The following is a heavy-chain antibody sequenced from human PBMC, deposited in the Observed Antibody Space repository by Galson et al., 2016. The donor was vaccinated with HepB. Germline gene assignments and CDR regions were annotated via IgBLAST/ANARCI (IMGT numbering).Heavy chain of an antibody. D-gene: IGHD2-8*01. Sequence: SLRLSCAASGFTFSSYWMHWVRQIPGKGLVWVSRINADGSAPSYADSVKGRFTISRDNAKNTLYLQMNGLRVEDTGVYYCTKDHCSDGACPEHSHMDVWGKGTTVTVSS. CDR1: GFTFSSYW. V-gene: IGHV3-74*01. CDR2: INADGSAP. J-gene: IGHJ6*03. CDR3: TKDHCSDGACPEHSHMDV.